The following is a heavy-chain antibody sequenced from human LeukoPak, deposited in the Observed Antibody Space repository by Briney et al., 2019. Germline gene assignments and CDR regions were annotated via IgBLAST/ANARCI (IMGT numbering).Heavy chain of an antibody. V-gene: IGHV3-7*03. CDR1: GFIFSNNY. Sequence: PGGSLRLSCAASGFIFSNNYVSWVRQAPGRGLEWLATIWPDGSEKRYVDSLRGRVTISRDNVERSLYLQMNSLRAEDTAVYYCAKLKGQVTTWDSWGLGIRVTVSS. CDR3: AKLKGQVTTWDS. CDR2: IWPDGSEK. D-gene: IGHD2-21*02. J-gene: IGHJ5*01.